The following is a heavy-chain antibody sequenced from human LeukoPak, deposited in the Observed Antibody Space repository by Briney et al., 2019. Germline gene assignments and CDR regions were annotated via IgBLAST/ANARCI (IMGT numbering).Heavy chain of an antibody. CDR2: IRFDGSKK. D-gene: IGHD3-22*01. CDR3: AKDGVSKVYSSERLFDY. CDR1: GLSFSSCG. J-gene: IGHJ4*02. V-gene: IGHV3-30*02. Sequence: PGGSLRLSCAASGLSFSSCGMHWVRQAPGKGLEWVALIRFDGSKKYYADSVKGRFTISRDKSKNTLYLQMNSLRAEDTAVYYCAKDGVSKVYSSERLFDYWGQGTLVTVSS.